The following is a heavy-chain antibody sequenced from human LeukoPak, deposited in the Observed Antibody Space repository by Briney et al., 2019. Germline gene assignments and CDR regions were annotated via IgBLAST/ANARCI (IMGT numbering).Heavy chain of an antibody. CDR1: GYTFSSYG. Sequence: ASVKVSCKASGYTFSSYGISWVRQASGQGLEWMGWISAYNGNTNYAQKLQGRVTMTTDTSTSTAYMELRSLRSDDTAVYYCARLDRGAAGTGGDYWGQGTLVTVSS. J-gene: IGHJ4*02. CDR3: ARLDRGAAGTGGDY. D-gene: IGHD1-1*01. CDR2: ISAYNGNT. V-gene: IGHV1-18*01.